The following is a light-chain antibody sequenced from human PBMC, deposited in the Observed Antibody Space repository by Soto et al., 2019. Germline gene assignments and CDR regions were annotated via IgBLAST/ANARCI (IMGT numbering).Light chain of an antibody. J-gene: IGKJ2*01. Sequence: EIALTQSPGTLSLSPGERATLSCRASQSVGGTFLAWYQQKPGQAPRLLIYGASSRATGIPDRFSGSGSGTDFTRTITRLEPEDVAVYYCQHYDSSSYTFGQGTKLEI. CDR2: GAS. V-gene: IGKV3-20*01. CDR3: QHYDSSSYT. CDR1: QSVGGTF.